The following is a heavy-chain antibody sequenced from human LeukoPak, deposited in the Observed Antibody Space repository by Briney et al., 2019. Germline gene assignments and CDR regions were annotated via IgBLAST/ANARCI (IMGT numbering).Heavy chain of an antibody. D-gene: IGHD2-2*02. CDR2: ISAYNGNT. Sequence: ASVKVSCKASGYTFTSYGISWVRQAPGQGLEWMGWISAYNGNTNYAQKLQGRVTMTTDTSTSTAYMELRSLRSDDTAVYYCARVYCSSTSCYNRRPDFDYWGQGTLVTVSS. CDR3: ARVYCSSTSCYNRRPDFDY. CDR1: GYTFTSYG. J-gene: IGHJ4*02. V-gene: IGHV1-18*01.